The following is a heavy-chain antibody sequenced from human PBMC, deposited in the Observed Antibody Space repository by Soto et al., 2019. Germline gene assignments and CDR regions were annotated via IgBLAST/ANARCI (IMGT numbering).Heavy chain of an antibody. D-gene: IGHD5-12*01. J-gene: IGHJ3*02. CDR1: GITFSNYA. V-gene: IGHV3-23*01. Sequence: GGSLRLSCAASGITFSNYAITWVRQAPGKELQRDSTIRGGSYSTYYADSVKRPFTISRDNPKNTPSLQMSSLTDEDTAVYYCAKESRYSDYVRAFDIWGQGTMVTVSS. CDR3: AKESRYSDYVRAFDI. CDR2: IRGGSYST.